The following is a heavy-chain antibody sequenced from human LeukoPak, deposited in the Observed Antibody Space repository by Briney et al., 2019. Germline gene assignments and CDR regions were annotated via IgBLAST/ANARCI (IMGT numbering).Heavy chain of an antibody. Sequence: GASVKVSCKASGYTFTSYDINWVRQATGQGLEWMGWMNPNSGNTGYAQKFQGRVTITRNTSISTAYMELSSLRSEDTAVYYCAGAGGFLWNWFDPWGQGTLVTVSS. CDR2: MNPNSGNT. CDR1: GYTFTSYD. D-gene: IGHD3-10*01. CDR3: AGAGGFLWNWFDP. V-gene: IGHV1-8*03. J-gene: IGHJ5*02.